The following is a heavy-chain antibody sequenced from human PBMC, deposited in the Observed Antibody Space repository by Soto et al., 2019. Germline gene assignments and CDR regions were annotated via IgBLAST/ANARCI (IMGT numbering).Heavy chain of an antibody. J-gene: IGHJ4*02. CDR2: IGGSGAGT. V-gene: IGHV3-23*01. D-gene: IGHD6-19*01. Sequence: EVQLLESGGGLVHPGGSLRLSCAASGFTFSSYAMSWVRQAPGKGLEWVSGIGGSGAGTNYADSVKGRFTISRDNYKNTLDLQMSSLRAEDTAVYYWARGGGIAVAGTHLDSWGQGTLVTVSS. CDR3: ARGGGIAVAGTHLDS. CDR1: GFTFSSYA.